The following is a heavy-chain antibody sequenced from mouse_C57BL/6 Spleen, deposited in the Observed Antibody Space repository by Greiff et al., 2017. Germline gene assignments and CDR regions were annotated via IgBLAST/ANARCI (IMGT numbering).Heavy chain of an antibody. Sequence: EVMLVESGEGLVKPGGSLKLSCAASGFTFSSYAMSWVRQTPEKRLEWVAYISSGGDYIYYADTVKGRFTISRDNARNTLYLQMSSLKSEDTAMXYCTRDGTGKNPFAYWGQGTLVTVSA. CDR3: TRDGTGKNPFAY. CDR1: GFTFSSYA. J-gene: IGHJ3*01. D-gene: IGHD4-1*01. V-gene: IGHV5-9-1*02. CDR2: ISSGGDYI.